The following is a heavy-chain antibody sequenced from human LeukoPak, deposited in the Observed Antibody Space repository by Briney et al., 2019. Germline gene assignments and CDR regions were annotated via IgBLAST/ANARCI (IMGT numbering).Heavy chain of an antibody. CDR3: ARHSDTYGDRGPGY. CDR1: GGSISSSSYY. J-gene: IGHJ4*02. CDR2: IYYSGAT. V-gene: IGHV4-39*01. D-gene: IGHD5-18*01. Sequence: SETLSLTCSVSGGSISSSSYYWGWIRQPPGKGLEWIGSIYYSGATYYSPSLKSRVTISIDTSKNQLSLRLSSVTAADTAVYYCARHSDTYGDRGPGYWGQGTLVTVSS.